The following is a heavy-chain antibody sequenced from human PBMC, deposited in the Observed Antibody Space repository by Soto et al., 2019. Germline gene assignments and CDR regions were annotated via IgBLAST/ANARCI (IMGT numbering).Heavy chain of an antibody. CDR3: AKTYGGYSNYYYYGMDV. V-gene: IGHV3-9*01. CDR2: ISWNSGSI. CDR1: GFTFDDYA. J-gene: IGHJ6*02. Sequence: PGGSLRLSCAASGFTFDDYAMHWVRQAPGKGLEWVSGISWNSGSIGYADSVKGRFTISRDNAKNSLYLQMNSLTAEDTALYYFAKTYGGYSNYYYYGMDVWGQGTPVTVYS. D-gene: IGHD3-16*01.